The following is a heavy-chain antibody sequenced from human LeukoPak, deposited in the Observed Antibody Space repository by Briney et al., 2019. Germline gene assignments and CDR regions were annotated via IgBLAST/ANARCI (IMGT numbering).Heavy chain of an antibody. D-gene: IGHD6-19*01. V-gene: IGHV3-30-3*02. CDR3: AKSSKQWLIQGDAFDI. CDR1: GFTFSSYA. CDR2: ISYDGSNK. Sequence: GGSLRLSCAASGFTFSSYAMHWVRQAPGKGLEWVAVISYDGSNKYYADSVKGRFTISRDNSKNTLYLQMNSLRAEDTAVYYCAKSSKQWLIQGDAFDIWGQGTMVTVSS. J-gene: IGHJ3*02.